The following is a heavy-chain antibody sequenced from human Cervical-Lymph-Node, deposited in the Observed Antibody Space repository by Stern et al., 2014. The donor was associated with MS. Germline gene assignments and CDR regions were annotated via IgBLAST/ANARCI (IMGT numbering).Heavy chain of an antibody. Sequence: EVHLVESEGSLIQPGGSLRLFCATSARTFSRNYMRWVLQAPGTGLECVSVIYSGDSAYDVDSVKGRFAISSDTSKNSLYLQMSSLRAEDTAVYYCARVGRSSPTCFDFWGQGTLVTVSS. CDR3: ARVGRSSPTCFDF. J-gene: IGHJ4*02. V-gene: IGHV3-53*01. CDR1: ARTFSRNY. CDR2: IYSGDSA. D-gene: IGHD6-6*01.